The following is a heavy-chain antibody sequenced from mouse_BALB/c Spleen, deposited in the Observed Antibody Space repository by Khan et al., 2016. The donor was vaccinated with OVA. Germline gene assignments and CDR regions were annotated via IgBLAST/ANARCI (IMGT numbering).Heavy chain of an antibody. CDR3: ARQGGIYDGPFDY. V-gene: IGHV5-9-3*01. J-gene: IGHJ2*01. D-gene: IGHD2-3*01. Sequence: EVQLVESGGGLVKPGGSLKLSCAASGFTFSNYAMSWVRQTPEKRLEWVATVSSGGSFTYSPDSVKGRFTISRDNAKNTLYLQRSRLRSEDTAMYYCARQGGIYDGPFDYWGQGTTLTVSS. CDR2: VSSGGSFT. CDR1: GFTFSNYA.